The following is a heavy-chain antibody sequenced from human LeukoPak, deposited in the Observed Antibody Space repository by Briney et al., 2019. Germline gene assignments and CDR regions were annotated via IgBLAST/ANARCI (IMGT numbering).Heavy chain of an antibody. CDR1: GGSISSHY. V-gene: IGHV4-59*11. D-gene: IGHD4-23*01. Sequence: SETLSLTCTVSGGSISSHYWSWIRQPPGKGLEWIGYIYYSGSTNYNPSLKSRVTISVDTSKTQFSLKLSSVTAADTAVYYCARRWADYWGQGTLVTVSS. CDR2: IYYSGST. J-gene: IGHJ4*02. CDR3: ARRWADY.